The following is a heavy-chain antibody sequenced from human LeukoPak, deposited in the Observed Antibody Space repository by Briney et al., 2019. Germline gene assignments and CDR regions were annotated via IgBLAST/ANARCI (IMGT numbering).Heavy chain of an antibody. V-gene: IGHV3-30*18. Sequence: GGSLRLSCAASGFTFSSYGMHWVRQAPGKGLEWVAVISYDGSNKYYADSVKGRFTISRDNSKNTLYLQMNSLRAEDTAVYYCAKDQGYGDGFDYWGQGTLVTVSS. D-gene: IGHD4-17*01. CDR2: ISYDGSNK. J-gene: IGHJ4*02. CDR3: AKDQGYGDGFDY. CDR1: GFTFSSYG.